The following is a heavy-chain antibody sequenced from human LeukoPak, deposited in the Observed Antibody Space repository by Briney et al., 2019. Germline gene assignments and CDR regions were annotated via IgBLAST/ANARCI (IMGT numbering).Heavy chain of an antibody. CDR3: ARETDNGIAAVEEAAFDI. J-gene: IGHJ3*02. V-gene: IGHV3-66*01. CDR1: RFSFSAYP. Sequence: PGGSLRLSCAASRFSFSAYPMGWVRQAPGKGLEWVSVIYSGGSTYYADSVKGRFTISRDNSKNTLYLQMNSLRAEDTAVYYCARETDNGIAAVEEAAFDIWGQGTMVTVSS. CDR2: IYSGGST. D-gene: IGHD6-13*01.